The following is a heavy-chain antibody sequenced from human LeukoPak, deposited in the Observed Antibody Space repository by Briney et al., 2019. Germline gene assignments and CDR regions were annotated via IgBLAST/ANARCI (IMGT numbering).Heavy chain of an antibody. CDR3: ARAVRYYDSSGYYFQH. J-gene: IGHJ1*01. D-gene: IGHD3-22*01. V-gene: IGHV4-59*01. CDR2: IYYSGST. CDR1: GGSISSYY. Sequence: SETLSLTCTVSGGSISSYYWSWIRQPPGKGLEWIGYIYYSGSTNYNPSLKSRVTISVDTSKNQFSLKLSSVTAADTAVYYCARAVRYYDSSGYYFQHWGQGTLVTVSS.